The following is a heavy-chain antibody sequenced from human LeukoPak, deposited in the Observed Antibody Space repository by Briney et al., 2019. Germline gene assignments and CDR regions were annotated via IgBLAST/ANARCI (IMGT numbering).Heavy chain of an antibody. CDR2: ISSSSSYI. CDR1: GFTFSSYS. J-gene: IGHJ6*03. V-gene: IGHV3-21*01. D-gene: IGHD6-6*01. CDR3: ARDQIRRIAARPGIMDV. Sequence: PGGSLRLSCAASGFTFSSYSMNWVRQAPGKGLEWVSSISSSSSYIYYADSVKGRFTISRDNAKNSLYLQMNSLRAEDTAVYYCARDQIRRIAARPGIMDVRGKGTTVTVSS.